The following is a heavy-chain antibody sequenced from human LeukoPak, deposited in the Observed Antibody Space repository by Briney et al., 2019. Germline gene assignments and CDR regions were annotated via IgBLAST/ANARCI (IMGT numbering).Heavy chain of an antibody. CDR3: ARDGIGGSDCSGGSCYDTWIQPDSPDY. J-gene: IGHJ4*02. V-gene: IGHV1-2*02. CDR1: GYTFTGYY. CDR2: INPNSGGT. Sequence: ASVKVSCKASGYTFTGYYMHWVRQAPGQGLEWMGWINPNSGGTNYTQKFQGRVTMTRDTSISTAYMELSRLRSDDTAVYYCARDGIGGSDCSGGSCYDTWIQPDSPDYWGQGTLVTVSS. D-gene: IGHD2-15*01.